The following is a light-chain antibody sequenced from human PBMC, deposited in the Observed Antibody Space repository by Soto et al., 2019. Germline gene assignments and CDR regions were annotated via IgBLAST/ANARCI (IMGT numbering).Light chain of an antibody. CDR2: AAS. V-gene: IGKV1-39*01. CDR3: QQSYRTPYT. CDR1: QSISSY. J-gene: IGKJ2*01. Sequence: DIQMTQSPSSLSASVGDRVTITCRASQSISSYLNWYQQKPGKAPKLLIYAASSLQSGVPSRFSGSGSGTDFTLTISSLQPEDFATYYCQQSYRTPYTFGQRTKVDIK.